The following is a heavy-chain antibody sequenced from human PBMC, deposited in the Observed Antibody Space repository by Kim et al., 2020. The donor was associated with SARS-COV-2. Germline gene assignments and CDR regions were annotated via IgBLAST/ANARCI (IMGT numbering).Heavy chain of an antibody. CDR1: GFTFSGSA. D-gene: IGHD6-19*01. J-gene: IGHJ6*02. Sequence: GGSLRLSCAASGFTFSGSAMHWVRQASGKGLEWVGRIRSKANSYATAYAASVKGRFTISRDDSKNTAYLQMNSLKTVDTAVYYCTRHLDPYSSGWNYYYFYGMDVWGQGTTVTVSS. V-gene: IGHV3-73*01. CDR3: TRHLDPYSSGWNYYYFYGMDV. CDR2: IRSKANSYAT.